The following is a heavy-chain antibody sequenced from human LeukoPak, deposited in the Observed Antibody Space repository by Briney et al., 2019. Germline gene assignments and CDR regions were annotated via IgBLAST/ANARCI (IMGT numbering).Heavy chain of an antibody. Sequence: GGSLRLSCAASGFTVSSKYMSWVRQAPGKGLEWVSIIYDSGSTFYADSVRGRFVISRDNSENTLHLHMNSLRAEDTAMYYCTTCYGTKRYFFDNWGQGTLVAVSS. D-gene: IGHD2-2*01. V-gene: IGHV3-66*01. CDR1: GFTVSSKY. CDR3: TTCYGTKRYFFDN. CDR2: IYDSGST. J-gene: IGHJ4*02.